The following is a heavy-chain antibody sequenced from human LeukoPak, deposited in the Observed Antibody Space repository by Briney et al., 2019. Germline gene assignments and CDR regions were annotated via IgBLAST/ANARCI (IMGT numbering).Heavy chain of an antibody. Sequence: PGGSLRLSCAASGFTFSSYAMHWVRQAPGKGLEWVSAISGSGGSTYYADSVKGRFTISRDNSKNTLYLQMNSLRAEDTAVYYCAKHRGYYYDSSGYYFFGMDVWGQGTTVTVSS. CDR1: GFTFSSYA. J-gene: IGHJ6*02. V-gene: IGHV3-23*01. D-gene: IGHD3-22*01. CDR3: AKHRGYYYDSSGYYFFGMDV. CDR2: ISGSGGST.